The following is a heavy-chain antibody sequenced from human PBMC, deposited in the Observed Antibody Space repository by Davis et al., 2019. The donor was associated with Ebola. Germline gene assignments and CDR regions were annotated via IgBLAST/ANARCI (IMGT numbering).Heavy chain of an antibody. CDR3: ARPILPEVTHCGVDY. V-gene: IGHV1-2*06. CDR2: IYVYNGAT. Sequence: ASVKVSCKASGYTFTDYYLHWVQQAPGQGLEWMGRIYVYNGATNFADKFQGRVTMTTDTSITTAYMELSSLNSDDTAIYYCARPILPEVTHCGVDYWGQGTLVTVSS. J-gene: IGHJ4*02. CDR1: GYTFTDYY. D-gene: IGHD1-14*01.